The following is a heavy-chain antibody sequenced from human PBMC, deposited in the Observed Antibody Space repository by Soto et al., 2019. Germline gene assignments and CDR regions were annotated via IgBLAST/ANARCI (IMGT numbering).Heavy chain of an antibody. D-gene: IGHD3-10*01. CDR1: GFTFSSYA. CDR3: AIEPEGGYGSGAYYYYGMDV. CDR2: ISYDGSNK. V-gene: IGHV3-30-3*01. Sequence: GGSLRLSCAASGFTFSSYAMHWVRQAPGKGLEWVAVISYDGSNKYYAESVKGRFTISRDNSKNTLYLQMNSLRAEDTAVYYCAIEPEGGYGSGAYYYYGMDVWGQGTTVTVSS. J-gene: IGHJ6*02.